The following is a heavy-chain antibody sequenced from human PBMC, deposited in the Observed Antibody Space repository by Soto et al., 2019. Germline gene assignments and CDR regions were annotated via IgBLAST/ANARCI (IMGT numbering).Heavy chain of an antibody. CDR3: ARDYHYYDSTNYYYYFDS. CDR1: GSTFSSYW. CDR2: INQDGSEK. J-gene: IGHJ4*02. D-gene: IGHD3-22*01. V-gene: IGHV3-7*05. Sequence: GGSLRLSCAASGSTFSSYWMSWVRQAPGKGLEWVANINQDGSEKYFVESVKGRFTISRDNAKNSLYLQMNSLRDEDTAVYYCARDYHYYDSTNYYYYFDSWGQGTLVTVSS.